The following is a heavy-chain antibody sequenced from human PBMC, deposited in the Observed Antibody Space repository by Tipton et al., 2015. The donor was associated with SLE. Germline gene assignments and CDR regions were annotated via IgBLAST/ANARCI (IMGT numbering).Heavy chain of an antibody. Sequence: GLVKPSENLSLTCGFSGYSLNSGYSWGWIRQPPGKGLEWIGSLFHSGNTYYTPPLKSRVTISADTSKNQFSLNLTSVTAADTAVYYCAREGRSIRERDYYFYMDVWGKGTTVTVSS. CDR2: LFHSGNT. CDR1: GYSLNSGYS. CDR3: AREGRSIRERDYYFYMDV. J-gene: IGHJ6*03. D-gene: IGHD1-1*01. V-gene: IGHV4-38-2*02.